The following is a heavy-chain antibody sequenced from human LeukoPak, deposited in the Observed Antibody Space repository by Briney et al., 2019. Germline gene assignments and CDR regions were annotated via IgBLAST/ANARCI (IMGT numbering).Heavy chain of an antibody. CDR2: IRCSSRYT. D-gene: IGHD3-9*01. CDR1: GFTFSDYY. Sequence: PGGSLRLSCAASGFTFSDYYMSWIRQAPGKGREWVSYIRCSSRYTNYADSVKGRFTISRDNAKNSLYLQMNSLSAEDRAVYYCARDSARVIRYFDWVLDYYYYYGMDVWGKGTTVTVSS. CDR3: ARDSARVIRYFDWVLDYYYYYGMDV. V-gene: IGHV3-11*06. J-gene: IGHJ6*04.